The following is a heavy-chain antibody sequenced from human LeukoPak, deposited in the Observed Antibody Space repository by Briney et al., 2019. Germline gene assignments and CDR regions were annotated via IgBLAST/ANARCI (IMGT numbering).Heavy chain of an antibody. CDR1: GYIFTNYD. D-gene: IGHD1-26*01. V-gene: IGHV1-8*01. J-gene: IGHJ6*02. CDR2: MNANSGNT. CDR3: ARARSGSYGKYGMVV. Sequence: GASVKVSCKASGYIFTNYDINWVRQATGQGLEWMGWMNANSGNTGYTQKFQGRVTMTRNTSISSAYMELSSLRSEDTAVYYCARARSGSYGKYGMVVWGQGTSVTVSS.